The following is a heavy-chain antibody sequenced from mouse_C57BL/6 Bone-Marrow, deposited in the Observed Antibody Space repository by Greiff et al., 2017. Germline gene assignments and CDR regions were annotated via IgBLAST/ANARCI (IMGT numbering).Heavy chain of an antibody. CDR2: ISSGGSYT. CDR3: ADYYGSRAY. D-gene: IGHD1-1*01. CDR1: GFTFSSYG. Sequence: EVKLMESGGDLVKPGGSLKLSCAASGFTFSSYGMSWVRQTPDKRLEWVATISSGGSYTYYPDSVKGRFTISRDNAKNTLYLQMSSLKSEDTAMYYCADYYGSRAYWGQGTLVTVSA. J-gene: IGHJ3*01. V-gene: IGHV5-6*01.